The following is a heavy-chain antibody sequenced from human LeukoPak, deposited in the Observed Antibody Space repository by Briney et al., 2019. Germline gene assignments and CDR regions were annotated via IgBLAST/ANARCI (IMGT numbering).Heavy chain of an antibody. CDR3: ARWGFYGIEEFDY. D-gene: IGHD1-26*01. Sequence: KTGGSLRLSCAASGFTFSSYSMNWVRQAPGKGLEWVSSISSSSSYIYYADSVKGRFTISRDNAKNSLYLQMNSLRAEDTAVYYRARWGFYGIEEFDYWGQGTLVTVSS. J-gene: IGHJ4*02. CDR1: GFTFSSYS. V-gene: IGHV3-21*01. CDR2: ISSSSSYI.